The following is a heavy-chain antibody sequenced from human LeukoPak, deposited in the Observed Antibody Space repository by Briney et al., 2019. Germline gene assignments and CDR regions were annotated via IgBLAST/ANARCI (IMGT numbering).Heavy chain of an antibody. V-gene: IGHV1-46*01. J-gene: IGHJ4*02. Sequence: ASVKVSCKASGYTFTNYYMHWVRQAPGQGLEWMGIITPSGGSTSYAQKFQGRVTMTRDMSTGTVYMELSSLRSEDTAVYYCAKAYGYYKPESDYWGQGTLVTVSS. CDR3: AKAYGYYKPESDY. CDR1: GYTFTNYY. CDR2: ITPSGGST. D-gene: IGHD5-18*01.